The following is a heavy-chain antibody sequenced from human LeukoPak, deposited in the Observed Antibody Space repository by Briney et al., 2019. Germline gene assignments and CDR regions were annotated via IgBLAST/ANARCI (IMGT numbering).Heavy chain of an antibody. CDR2: IGISGTPI. V-gene: IGHV3-48*03. CDR3: ARPRAPYKNHHYYYNMDV. Sequence: GGSLRLSCASSGFTFDAYEMNWVRQAPGKGLEWVAYIGISGTPIYYADSVRGRFTTSRDNAKKSLYLHMNSLRVEDTAVYYCARPRAPYKNHHYYYNMDVWGKGTTVAVSS. J-gene: IGHJ6*03. CDR1: GFTFDAYE. D-gene: IGHD5-24*01.